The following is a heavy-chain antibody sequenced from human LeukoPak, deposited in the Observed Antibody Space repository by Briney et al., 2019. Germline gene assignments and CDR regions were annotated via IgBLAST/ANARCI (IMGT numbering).Heavy chain of an antibody. CDR3: ARDHVVVVVAVTQDPVAFDYGMDV. V-gene: IGHV4-30-4*01. D-gene: IGHD2-15*01. Sequence: SQTLSLTCTVSGGSISSGDYYWSWIRQPPGKGLEWIGYIYYSGSTYYNPSLKSRVTISVDTSKNQFSLKLSSVTAADTAVYYCARDHVVVVVAVTQDPVAFDYGMDVWGQGTTVTVSS. CDR2: IYYSGST. J-gene: IGHJ6*02. CDR1: GGSISSGDYY.